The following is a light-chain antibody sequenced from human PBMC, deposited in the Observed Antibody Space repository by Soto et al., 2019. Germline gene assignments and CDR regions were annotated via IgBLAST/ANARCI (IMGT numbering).Light chain of an antibody. CDR2: DVS. CDR1: QDISNY. J-gene: IGKJ5*01. Sequence: DIPMTQSPSSLSASIGDRVTITCQASQDISNYLNWYQQKPGKAPKLLIYDVSILEAGVPSRFSGSGSRTDFTFTISSLQPEDIATYYCQHQDNVPSITFGQGTRLEIK. V-gene: IGKV1-33*01. CDR3: QHQDNVPSIT.